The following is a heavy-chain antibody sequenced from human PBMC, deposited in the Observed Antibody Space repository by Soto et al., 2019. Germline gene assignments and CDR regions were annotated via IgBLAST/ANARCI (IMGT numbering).Heavy chain of an antibody. CDR3: VAGRTERFLEWLPPPL. V-gene: IGHV3-48*03. CDR2: ISSSGSTI. D-gene: IGHD3-3*01. J-gene: IGHJ4*02. CDR1: GFTFSSYE. Sequence: EVQLVESGGGLVQPGGSLRLSCAASGFTFSSYEMNWVRQAPGKGLEWVSYISSSGSTIYYADSVKGRFTISRDNAKNSLYLQMNSLRAEDTAVYYCVAGRTERFLEWLPPPLWGQGTLVTVSS.